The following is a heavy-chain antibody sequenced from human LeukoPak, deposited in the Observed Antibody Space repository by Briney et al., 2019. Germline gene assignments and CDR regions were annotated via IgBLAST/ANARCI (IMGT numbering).Heavy chain of an antibody. J-gene: IGHJ4*02. D-gene: IGHD6-6*01. Sequence: GGSLRLSCAASGFTFSSYGMHWVRQAPGKGPEWVAVISYDGSNKYYADSVKGRFTISGDNSKNTLYLQMNSLRAEDTAVYYCAKDSSSGYWGQGTLVTVSS. CDR1: GFTFSSYG. CDR2: ISYDGSNK. CDR3: AKDSSSGY. V-gene: IGHV3-30*18.